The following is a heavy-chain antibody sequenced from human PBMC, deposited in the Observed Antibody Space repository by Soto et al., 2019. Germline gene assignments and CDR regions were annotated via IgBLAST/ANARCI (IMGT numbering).Heavy chain of an antibody. CDR2: IDTRGGSA. D-gene: IGHD3-10*02. V-gene: IGHV1-46*01. CDR1: GYTFTRYN. CDR3: ARDLPRDLVRGSFDI. J-gene: IGHJ3*02. Sequence: QAQLVQSGAEVKKPGASANISCKASGYTFTRYNIHWVRQAPGQGLEWMGIIDTRGGSADYTQRFQGRVTMTSDTSTGTVYMELSSLGSEDTAVYYCARDLPRDLVRGSFDIWGQGTLVTVSS.